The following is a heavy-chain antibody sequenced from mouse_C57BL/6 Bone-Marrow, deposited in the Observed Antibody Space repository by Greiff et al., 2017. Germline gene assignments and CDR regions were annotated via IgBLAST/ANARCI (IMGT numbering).Heavy chain of an antibody. CDR3: ARWGWYWYFDV. V-gene: IGHV1-64*01. CDR2: IHPNSGST. D-gene: IGHD3-3*01. Sequence: QVQLQQPGAELVKPGASVKLSCKASGYTFTSYWMHWVKQRPGQGLEWIGMIHPNSGSTNYNEKFKSKATLTVDKSSSTAYMQLSSLTSEDSAVXYCARWGWYWYFDVWGTRTTVTVSS. J-gene: IGHJ1*03. CDR1: GYTFTSYW.